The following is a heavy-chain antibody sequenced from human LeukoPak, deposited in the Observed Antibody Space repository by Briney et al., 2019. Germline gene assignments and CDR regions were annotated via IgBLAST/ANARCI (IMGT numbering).Heavy chain of an antibody. CDR3: ARLSNGGWYPPDY. CDR1: GYIFTNFW. J-gene: IGHJ4*02. V-gene: IGHV5-51*01. Sequence: GESLKISCKGSGYIFTNFWIGWVRQMPGKGLERMGMIHPTDSDTRYSPPFQGQVTISADKSSNTAYLQWSSLKASDTAMYYCARLSNGGWYPPDYWGQGTPVTVSS. CDR2: IHPTDSDT. D-gene: IGHD6-19*01.